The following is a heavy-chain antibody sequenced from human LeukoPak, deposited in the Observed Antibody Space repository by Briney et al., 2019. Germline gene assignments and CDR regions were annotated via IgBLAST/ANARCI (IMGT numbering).Heavy chain of an antibody. V-gene: IGHV3-33*01. CDR3: ARDGAAAAPEIYNYYYLDV. J-gene: IGHJ6*03. Sequence: GGSLRLSCAASGFSFSSYDMHWVRQAPGKGLEWVAEMWYDGSNKYYADSVKGRFIISRDNSKNTLYLQISSLSAEDTVVYYCARDGAAAAPEIYNYYYLDVWGKGTTVTVSS. CDR2: MWYDGSNK. D-gene: IGHD6-13*01. CDR1: GFSFSSYD.